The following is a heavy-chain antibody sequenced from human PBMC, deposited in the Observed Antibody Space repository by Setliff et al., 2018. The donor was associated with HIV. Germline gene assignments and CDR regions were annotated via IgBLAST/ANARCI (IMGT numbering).Heavy chain of an antibody. D-gene: IGHD3-3*01. CDR2: IYYSGST. CDR3: ARNKDFWSGSLDY. CDR1: GGSISSSSYY. J-gene: IGHJ4*02. V-gene: IGHV4-39*01. Sequence: PSETLSLTCTVSGGSISSSSYYWGWIRQPPGKGLEWIGSIYYSGSTYYNPSLKSRVTISVDTSKNQFSLKLSSVTAADTAVYYCARNKDFWSGSLDYWGQGALVTVSS.